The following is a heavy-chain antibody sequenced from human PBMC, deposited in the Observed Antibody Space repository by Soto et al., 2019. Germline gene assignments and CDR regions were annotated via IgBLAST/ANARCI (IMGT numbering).Heavy chain of an antibody. J-gene: IGHJ6*02. D-gene: IGHD6-19*01. CDR1: GGSFSGYY. Sequence: SETLSLTCAVYGGSFSGYYWSWIRQPPGKGLDWIGEINHSGSTNYNPSLKSRVTISVDTSKNQFSLKLSSVTAADTAVYYCARVVVLCCGWYPYYYYGMDVWGQGTTVTVSS. CDR2: INHSGST. V-gene: IGHV4-34*01. CDR3: ARVVVLCCGWYPYYYYGMDV.